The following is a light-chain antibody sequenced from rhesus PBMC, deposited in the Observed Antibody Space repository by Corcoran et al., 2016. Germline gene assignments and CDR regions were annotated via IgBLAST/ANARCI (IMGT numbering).Light chain of an antibody. J-gene: IGKJ4*01. V-gene: IGKV1-22*01. Sequence: DIQMTQSPSSLSASVGDTVTITCRASQSIRYWLAWYQQEPGKAPKFLISKASSLQSGVPSRFSGSGSGTDFTITISSLQSEDFATYYCQQYSSSPLTFGGGTKVDLK. CDR1: QSIRYW. CDR2: KAS. CDR3: QQYSSSPLT.